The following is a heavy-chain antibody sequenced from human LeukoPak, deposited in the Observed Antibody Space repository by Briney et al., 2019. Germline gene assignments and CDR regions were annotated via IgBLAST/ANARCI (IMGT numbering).Heavy chain of an antibody. Sequence: PSETLSLTCTVAGGSISSSSYYWGWVRQPPGKGLEWMGSVYYTGITFDNPSLKSRVTMSVDTSKNQFSLKLSSVTAADTAVYYCARQHYYLDYWGQGTLVTVSS. J-gene: IGHJ4*02. CDR1: GGSISSSSYY. CDR2: VYYTGIT. CDR3: ARQHYYLDY. D-gene: IGHD3-22*01. V-gene: IGHV4-39*01.